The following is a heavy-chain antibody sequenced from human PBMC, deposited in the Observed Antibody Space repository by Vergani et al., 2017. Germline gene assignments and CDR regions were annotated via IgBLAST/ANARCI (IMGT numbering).Heavy chain of an antibody. CDR1: GYTFTSYG. J-gene: IGHJ5*02. CDR3: AGYDSSGPPDWFDP. V-gene: IGHV1-69*13. CDR2: IIPIFGTA. D-gene: IGHD3-22*01. Sequence: QVQLVQSGAEVKKPGASVKVSCKASGYTFTSYGISWVRQAPGQGLEWMGRIIPIFGTANYAQKFQGRVTITADESTSTAYMELSSLRSEDTAVYYCAGYDSSGPPDWFDPWGQGTLVTVSS.